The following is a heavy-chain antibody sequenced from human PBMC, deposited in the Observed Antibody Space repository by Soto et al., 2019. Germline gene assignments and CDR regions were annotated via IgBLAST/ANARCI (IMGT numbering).Heavy chain of an antibody. CDR3: ARRSSSWPGGYFDY. J-gene: IGHJ4*02. D-gene: IGHD6-13*01. CDR2: IYYSGST. CDR1: GGSISSSSYY. Sequence: PSETLSLTCTVSGGSISSSSYYRGWIRQPPGKGLEWIGSIYYSGSTDYTPSLKSRVTISVDTSKNQFSLKLSSVTAADTAVYSCARRSSSWPGGYFDYWGQGTPVTVSS. V-gene: IGHV4-39*01.